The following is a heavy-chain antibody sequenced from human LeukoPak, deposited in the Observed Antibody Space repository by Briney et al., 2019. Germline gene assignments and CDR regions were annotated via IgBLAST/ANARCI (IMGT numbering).Heavy chain of an antibody. CDR1: GFTFSTYW. D-gene: IGHD1-26*01. CDR3: AKDSSNIMGARLDY. V-gene: IGHV3-74*01. CDR2: INTGGNST. J-gene: IGHJ4*02. Sequence: GGSLRLSCAASGFTFSTYWMHWVRQAPGKGLVWVSQINTGGNSTTYADSVKGRFTISRDNSKNTLYLQMNSLRAEDTAIYYCAKDSSNIMGARLDYWGQGTLATVSS.